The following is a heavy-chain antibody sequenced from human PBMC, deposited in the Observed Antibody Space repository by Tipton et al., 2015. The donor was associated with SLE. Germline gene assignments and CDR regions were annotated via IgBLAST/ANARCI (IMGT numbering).Heavy chain of an antibody. CDR1: GGTFSNYG. V-gene: IGHV1-69*09. CDR3: ARGGDY. J-gene: IGHJ4*02. Sequence: QVQLVQSGAEVKKPGSSVKVSCKASGGTFSNYGISWVRQAPGQGLEWMGRIIPLLGIEDYAQKFQGRVTITADKSTSTAYMELSSLSSDDTAVYYCARGGDYWGQGTLVTVSS. CDR2: IIPLLGIE. D-gene: IGHD3-10*01.